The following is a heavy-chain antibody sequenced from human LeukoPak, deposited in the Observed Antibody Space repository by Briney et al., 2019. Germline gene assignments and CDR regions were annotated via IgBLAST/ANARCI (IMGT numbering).Heavy chain of an antibody. CDR1: GFALSNYG. CDR3: AKTEAPAAIRAGSDY. D-gene: IGHD2-2*02. V-gene: IGHV3-23*01. J-gene: IGHJ4*02. CDR2: ISGSGSAT. Sequence: PGGSLRLSCAASGFALSNYGMSWVRQAPGKGREWVSTISGSGSATYNAGSVKGRFTTSRDNSNNTLYLQTNSLRAEDTAVYYCAKTEAPAAIRAGSDYWGQGPLVTVSS.